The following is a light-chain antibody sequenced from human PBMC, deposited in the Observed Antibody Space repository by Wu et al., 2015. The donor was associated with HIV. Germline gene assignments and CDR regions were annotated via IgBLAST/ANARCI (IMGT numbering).Light chain of an antibody. V-gene: IGKV1-NL1*01. CDR2: AAS. Sequence: DIQMTQSPSSLSASVGDRVTITCRASQGIINSLAWYQQKPGKAPKLLLYAASRLESGVPSRFSGSGSETDYTLTISSLEPEDFATDYCQQYYSFPRTFGQGTKVEIK. J-gene: IGKJ1*01. CDR1: QGIINS. CDR3: QQYYSFPRT.